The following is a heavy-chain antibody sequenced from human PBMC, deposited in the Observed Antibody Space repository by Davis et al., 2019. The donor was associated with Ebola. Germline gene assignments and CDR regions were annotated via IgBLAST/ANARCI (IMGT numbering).Heavy chain of an antibody. J-gene: IGHJ4*02. CDR3: ARRELLRDYYFDY. CDR2: IDPSDSYT. CDR1: GSTFTSYW. D-gene: IGHD5-12*01. Sequence: GGSLRLSCTASGSTFTSYWISWVRQMPGKGLEWMGRIDPSDSYTNYSPSFQGQVTISADKSISTAYLQWSSLKASDTAMYYCARRELLRDYYFDYWGEGTLVTGSS. V-gene: IGHV5-10-1*04.